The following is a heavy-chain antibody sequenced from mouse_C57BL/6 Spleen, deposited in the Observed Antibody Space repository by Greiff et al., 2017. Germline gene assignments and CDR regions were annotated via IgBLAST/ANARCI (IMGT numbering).Heavy chain of an antibody. D-gene: IGHD1-1*01. Sequence: EVHLVESGAGLVKPGGSLKLSCAASGFTFSSYAMSWVRQTPEKRLEWVAYISSGGDYIYYADTVKGRFTISRDNARNTLYLQMSSLKSEDTAMYYCTRGGYYGSMDYWGQGTSVTVSS. V-gene: IGHV5-9-1*02. CDR3: TRGGYYGSMDY. J-gene: IGHJ4*01. CDR1: GFTFSSYA. CDR2: ISSGGDYI.